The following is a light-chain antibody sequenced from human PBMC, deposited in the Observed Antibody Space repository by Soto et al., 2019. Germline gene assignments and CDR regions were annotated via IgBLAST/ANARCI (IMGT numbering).Light chain of an antibody. V-gene: IGLV4-69*01. CDR1: SGHSNYA. CDR3: QTWGSGIVV. CDR2: LNSDGRH. J-gene: IGLJ2*01. Sequence: QLVLTQSPSASVSLGASVKLTCTLSSGHSNYAIASHQQQSEKGPRYLMNLNSDGRHSKGDGIPDRFSGSSSGAERYLTISSLQSGDEADYYCQTWGSGIVVFGGGTKLTVL.